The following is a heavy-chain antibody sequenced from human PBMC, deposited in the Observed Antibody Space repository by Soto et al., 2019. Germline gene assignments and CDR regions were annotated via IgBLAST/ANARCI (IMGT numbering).Heavy chain of an antibody. J-gene: IGHJ6*02. CDR1: GGSISSYY. V-gene: IGHV4-59*08. CDR3: ARQGFGPLHGLVDV. D-gene: IGHD3-10*01. Sequence: QVQLQESGPGLVKPSETLSLSCTVSGGSISSYYWSWFRQSPGKRMEWIGYVHHSWGSSYNPSLRXXVTXSLDTSKSQFSLKVTSVTATDTAVYYCARQGFGPLHGLVDVWGQGTTVTVSS. CDR2: VHHSWGS.